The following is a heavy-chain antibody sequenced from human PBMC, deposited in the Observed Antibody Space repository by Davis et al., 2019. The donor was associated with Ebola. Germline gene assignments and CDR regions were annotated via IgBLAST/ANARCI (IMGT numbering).Heavy chain of an antibody. Sequence: MPSETLSLTCAVYGGSFSGYYWSWIRQPPGKGLEWIGTINQSGSTNYNPSLKSRVTTSVDSSKNRFSLKLRSVTAADTAIYYCARRQRYCSGGSCNNWFDPWDQGTLVTVSS. CDR3: ARRQRYCSGGSCNNWFDP. J-gene: IGHJ5*02. CDR2: INQSGST. CDR1: GGSFSGYY. D-gene: IGHD2-15*01. V-gene: IGHV4-34*01.